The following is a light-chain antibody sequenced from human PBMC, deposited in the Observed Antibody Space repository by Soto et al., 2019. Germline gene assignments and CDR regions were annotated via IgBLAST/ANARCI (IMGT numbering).Light chain of an antibody. CDR1: QSITNY. J-gene: IGKJ1*01. V-gene: IGKV1-5*03. CDR3: QQYNSYTRT. CDR2: KAS. Sequence: DIQMTQYPYSLSASVGDRVTITCRASQSITNYLNWYQQKPGKAPKLLIYKASSLESGVPSRFSGSGSGTEFTLTISSLQPDDFATYYCQQYNSYTRTFCQVTNVDVK.